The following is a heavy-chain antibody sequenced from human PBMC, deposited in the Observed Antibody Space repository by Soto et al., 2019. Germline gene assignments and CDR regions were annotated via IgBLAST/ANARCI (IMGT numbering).Heavy chain of an antibody. D-gene: IGHD3-22*01. Sequence: GESLKISCKGSGYDFSGYWIGWVRQRPGMGLEWMGIVYPGDSETAYTPSFQGQVTISVDKSINTAYLQWSNLRASDTATYYCARDTYDNHDFWGYGTRVTVSS. CDR3: ARDTYDNHDF. J-gene: IGHJ5*01. CDR1: GYDFSGYW. V-gene: IGHV5-51*01. CDR2: VYPGDSET.